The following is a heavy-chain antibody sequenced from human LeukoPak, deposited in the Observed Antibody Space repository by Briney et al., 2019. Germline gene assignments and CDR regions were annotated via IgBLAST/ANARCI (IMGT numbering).Heavy chain of an antibody. Sequence: SETLSLTCTVSGGSISRYYWSWIRQPPGKGLEWIGNIYTSGNTNYNPSLKSRVAISVDTSKNQFSLKLNSVTAADTAVYYCARPYSSGWSGAFDIWGQGTMVTVSS. D-gene: IGHD6-19*01. V-gene: IGHV4-4*09. CDR1: GGSISRYY. CDR3: ARPYSSGWSGAFDI. CDR2: IYTSGNT. J-gene: IGHJ3*02.